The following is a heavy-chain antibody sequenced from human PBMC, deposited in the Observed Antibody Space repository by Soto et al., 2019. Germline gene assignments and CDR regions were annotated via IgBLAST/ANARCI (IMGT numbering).Heavy chain of an antibody. CDR2: IYYSGST. J-gene: IGHJ5*02. CDR1: GGSISSSDYC. CDR3: ARRGYSYGTGWFDP. D-gene: IGHD5-18*01. Sequence: SETLSLTCTVSGGSISSSDYCWGWIRQPPGKGLEWIGNIYYSGSTYYNPSLKSRVTISLDTSKNQFSLKLSSVTAADTAVYYCARRGYSYGTGWFDPWGQGTLVTAPQ. V-gene: IGHV4-39*01.